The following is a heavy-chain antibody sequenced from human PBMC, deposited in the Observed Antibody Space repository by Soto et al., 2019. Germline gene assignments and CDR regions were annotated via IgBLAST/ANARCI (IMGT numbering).Heavy chain of an antibody. CDR2: ISYDGSNK. J-gene: IGHJ4*02. D-gene: IGHD1-26*01. CDR3: AKEPYSGSYYEYPPD. Sequence: QVQLVESGGGVVQPGRSLRLSCAASGFTFSSYGMHWVRQAPGKGLEWVAVISYDGSNKYYADSVKGRFTISRDNSKNTLYLQMISLRAEDTAVYYCAKEPYSGSYYEYPPDWGQGTLVTVSS. V-gene: IGHV3-30*18. CDR1: GFTFSSYG.